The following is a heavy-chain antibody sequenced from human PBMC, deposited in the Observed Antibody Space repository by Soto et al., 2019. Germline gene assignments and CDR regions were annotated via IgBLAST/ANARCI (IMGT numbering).Heavy chain of an antibody. CDR3: ARGKALWFGEFYYYYYGMDV. CDR1: VGSIISGDYY. J-gene: IGHJ6*02. V-gene: IGHV4-30-4*01. Sequence: SEPLCLPCTVSVGSIISGDYYWSWVLQRPGKGLVLIGYIYYSGSTYYNPSLKSRVTISADTSKNQFSLKLSSVTAADTAVYYCARGKALWFGEFYYYYYGMDVWGQGTTDT. D-gene: IGHD3-10*01. CDR2: IYYSGST.